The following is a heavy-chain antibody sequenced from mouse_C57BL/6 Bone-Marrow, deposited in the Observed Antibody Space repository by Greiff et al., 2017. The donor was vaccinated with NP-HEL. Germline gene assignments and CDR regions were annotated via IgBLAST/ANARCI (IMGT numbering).Heavy chain of an antibody. CDR2: INPNNGGT. CDR1: GYTFTDYY. CDR3: ARRGYYYGSSYYWYFDV. J-gene: IGHJ1*03. Sequence: EVKLQQSGPELVKPGASVKISCKASGYTFTDYYMNWVKQSHGKSLEWIGDINPNNGGTSYNQKFKGKATLTVDKSSSTAYMELRSLTSEDSAVYYCARRGYYYGSSYYWYFDVWGTGTTVTVSS. D-gene: IGHD1-1*01. V-gene: IGHV1-26*01.